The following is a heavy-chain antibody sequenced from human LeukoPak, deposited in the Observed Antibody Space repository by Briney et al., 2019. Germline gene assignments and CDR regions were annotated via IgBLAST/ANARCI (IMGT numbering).Heavy chain of an antibody. CDR1: GGSISSGGYY. CDR3: ARQLTFRIAAAGMDY. CDR2: IYATGST. D-gene: IGHD6-13*01. Sequence: PSETLSLTCTVSGGSISSGGYYWSWFRQPAGKGLEWIGRIYATGSTGYNPSLKSRVTISVDTSKNQFSLKLNSVTAADTAVYYCARQLTFRIAAAGMDYWGQGTLVTVSS. V-gene: IGHV4-61*02. J-gene: IGHJ4*02.